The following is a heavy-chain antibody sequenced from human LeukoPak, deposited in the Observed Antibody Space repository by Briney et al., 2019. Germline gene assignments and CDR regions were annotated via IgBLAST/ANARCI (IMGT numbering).Heavy chain of an antibody. CDR1: GFTFSSYA. V-gene: IGHV3-30*04. Sequence: GGSLRLSCEASGFTFSSYAMHWVRQAPGKGLEWVAVISYDGSNKYYADSVKGRFTISRDNSKNTLYLQMNSLRAEDTAVYYCARDQRARRHFDYWGQGTLVTVSS. D-gene: IGHD1-14*01. J-gene: IGHJ4*02. CDR3: ARDQRARRHFDY. CDR2: ISYDGSNK.